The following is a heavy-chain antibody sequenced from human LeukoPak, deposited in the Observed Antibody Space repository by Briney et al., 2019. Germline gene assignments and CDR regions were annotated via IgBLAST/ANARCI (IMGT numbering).Heavy chain of an antibody. J-gene: IGHJ5*02. Sequence: SETLSLTCTVSGGSISSYYWSWIRQPPGKGLEWIGNIHYSGGTNYNPSLKSRVTISVDTSKNQFSLKLSSVTAADTAVYYCARVSRVVAATGGWFDPWGQGTLVTVSS. CDR3: ARVSRVVAATGGWFDP. V-gene: IGHV4-59*12. CDR1: GGSISSYY. CDR2: IHYSGGT. D-gene: IGHD2-15*01.